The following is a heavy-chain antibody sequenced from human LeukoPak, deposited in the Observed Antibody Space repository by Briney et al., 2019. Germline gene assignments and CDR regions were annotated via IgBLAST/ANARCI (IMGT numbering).Heavy chain of an antibody. J-gene: IGHJ4*02. V-gene: IGHV3-21*06. CDR1: GFTFSNYN. Sequence: PGGSLRLSCAASGFTFSNYNMNWVRQAPGKGLEWVSYISSRGSYTYYADSVKGRFTISRDNAKNSLYLQMNSLRAEDTAVYYCARELPPVVNFYFDSWGQGTLVTVSS. CDR2: ISSRGSYT. D-gene: IGHD3-22*01. CDR3: ARELPPVVNFYFDS.